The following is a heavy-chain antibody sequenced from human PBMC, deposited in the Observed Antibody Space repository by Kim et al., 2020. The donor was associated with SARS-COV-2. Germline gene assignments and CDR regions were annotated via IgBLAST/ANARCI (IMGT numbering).Heavy chain of an antibody. CDR3: ASSQSGGSYSHDAFDI. CDR1: GGSISSSSYY. J-gene: IGHJ3*02. Sequence: SETLSLTCTVSGGSISSSSYYWGWIRQPPGKGLEWIGSIYYSGSTYYNPSLKSRVTISVDTSKNQFSLKLSSVTAADTAVYYCASSQSGGSYSHDAFDIWGQGTMVTVSS. D-gene: IGHD1-26*01. V-gene: IGHV4-39*01. CDR2: IYYSGST.